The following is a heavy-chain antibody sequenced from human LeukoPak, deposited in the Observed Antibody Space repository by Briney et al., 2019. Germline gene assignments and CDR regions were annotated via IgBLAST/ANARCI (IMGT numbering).Heavy chain of an antibody. D-gene: IGHD2-2*01. CDR2: INPNSGGT. J-gene: IGHJ4*02. Sequence: GVSVKVSCKASGYTFTGYYMHWVRQAPGQGPEWMGRINPNSGGTNYAQKFQGRVTMTRDTSISTAYMELSRLRSDDTAVYYCATALPDIVVVPAAFLYFDYWGQGTLVTVSS. CDR3: ATALPDIVVVPAAFLYFDY. V-gene: IGHV1-2*06. CDR1: GYTFTGYY.